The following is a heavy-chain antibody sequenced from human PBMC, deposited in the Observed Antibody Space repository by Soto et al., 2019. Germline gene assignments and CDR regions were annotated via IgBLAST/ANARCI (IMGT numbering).Heavy chain of an antibody. V-gene: IGHV1-18*04. J-gene: IGHJ6*02. CDR2: ISAYNGNT. D-gene: IGHD3-3*01. CDR3: ARERLRFLEWLLSPLDYYGMDV. CDR1: GYTFTSYG. Sequence: ASVKVSCKASGYTFTSYGISWVRQAPGQGLEWMGWISAYNGNTNYAQKLQDRVTMTTDTSTSTAYMELRSLRSDDTAVYYCARERLRFLEWLLSPLDYYGMDVWGQGTTVTVSS.